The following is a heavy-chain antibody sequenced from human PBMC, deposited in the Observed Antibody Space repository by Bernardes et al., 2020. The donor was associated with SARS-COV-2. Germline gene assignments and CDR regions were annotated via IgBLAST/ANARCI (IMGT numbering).Heavy chain of an antibody. V-gene: IGHV1-58*01. D-gene: IGHD3-9*01. CDR2: IVVGSGNT. CDR1: GFTFTSSA. Sequence: SVKVSCKASGFTFTSSAVQWVRQARGQRLEWIGWIVVGSGNTNYAQKFQERVTITRDMSTSTAYMELSSLRSEDTAVYYCAADSVLRYFDWFRSYYYGMDVWG. CDR3: AADSVLRYFDWFRSYYYGMDV. J-gene: IGHJ6*02.